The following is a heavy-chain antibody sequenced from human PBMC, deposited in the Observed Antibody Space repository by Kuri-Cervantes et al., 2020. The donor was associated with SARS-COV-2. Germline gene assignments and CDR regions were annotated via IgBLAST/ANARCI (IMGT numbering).Heavy chain of an antibody. J-gene: IGHJ5*02. CDR2: ISSSSSYI. CDR1: GFTFSSYS. D-gene: IGHD5/OR15-5a*01. CDR3: ARDLSGRFDP. V-gene: IGHV3-21*01. Sequence: GESLKISCAASGFTFSSYSMNWVRQAPGKGLEWVSSISSSSSYISYADSMKGRFTISRDNAKNSLYLQMNSLRAEDTAVYYCARDLSGRFDPWGQGTLVTVSS.